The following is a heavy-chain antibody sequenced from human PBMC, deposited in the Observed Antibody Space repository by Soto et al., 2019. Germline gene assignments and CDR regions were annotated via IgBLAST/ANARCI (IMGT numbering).Heavy chain of an antibody. CDR3: XXXXXXRGVR. V-gene: IGHV2-5*02. CDR2: IYWDDDK. D-gene: IGHD3-10*01. CDR1: GFSLSTSGVG. Sequence: QITLKESGPTLVKPTQTLTLTCTFSGFSLSTSGVGVGWIRQPPGKALEWLALIYWDDDKRYSPSLKSRLTITKDTSKNQVVLTMXXXDXXDTXXXXXXXXXXXRGVRWGQGTLVTVSS. J-gene: IGHJ4*02.